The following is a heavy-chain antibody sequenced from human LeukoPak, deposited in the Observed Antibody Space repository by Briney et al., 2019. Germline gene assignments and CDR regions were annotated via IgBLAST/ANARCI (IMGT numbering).Heavy chain of an antibody. J-gene: IGHJ4*02. Sequence: GGSLRLSCAASGFTFSSYSMSWVRQAPGKGLEWVGRIKSKTDGGTTDYAAPVKGRFSISRDDSQNTLYLQMNSLKTEDTAVYYCTTEYYYFDYWGQGTRVTVSS. D-gene: IGHD2-15*01. V-gene: IGHV3-15*01. CDR2: IKSKTDGGTT. CDR3: TTEYYYFDY. CDR1: GFTFSSYS.